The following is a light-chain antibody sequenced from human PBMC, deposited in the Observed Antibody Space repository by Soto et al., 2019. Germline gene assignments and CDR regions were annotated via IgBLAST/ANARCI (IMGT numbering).Light chain of an antibody. Sequence: QPVLTQSPSASASLGASVKLTCTLSSGHSNYAVAWHQQQPEKGPRYLMKVNSDGSHIKGDGIPDRFSGSSSGAERYLTISSLQSEDEADYYWQTWGTGMGVFGGGTKLTVL. CDR2: VNSDGSH. CDR3: QTWGTGMGV. V-gene: IGLV4-69*01. J-gene: IGLJ3*02. CDR1: SGHSNYA.